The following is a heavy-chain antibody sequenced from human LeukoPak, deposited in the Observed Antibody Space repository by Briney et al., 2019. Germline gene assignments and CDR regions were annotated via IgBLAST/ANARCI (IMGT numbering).Heavy chain of an antibody. CDR3: ARDQPALGIDY. V-gene: IGHV3-33*01. D-gene: IGHD2-2*01. Sequence: GRSLRLSCAASGFTFSSYGMHWVRQAPGKGLEWVAVIWYDGSNKYYADSMKGRFTISRDNSKNTLYLQMNSLRAEDTAVYYCARDQPALGIDYWGQGTLVTVSS. CDR1: GFTFSSYG. CDR2: IWYDGSNK. J-gene: IGHJ4*02.